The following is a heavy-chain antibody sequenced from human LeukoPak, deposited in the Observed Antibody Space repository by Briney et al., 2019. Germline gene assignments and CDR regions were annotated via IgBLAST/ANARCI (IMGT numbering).Heavy chain of an antibody. CDR3: ARQDSSGWKYWYFDL. J-gene: IGHJ2*01. CDR2: IYTSGST. V-gene: IGHV4-4*07. Sequence: SETLSLTCTVSGGSISSYYWSWIRQPAGKGLEWIGRIYTSGSTNYNPSLKSRVTMSVDTSKNQFSLKLSSVTAADTAVYYCARQDSSGWKYWYFDLWGRGTLVTVSS. D-gene: IGHD6-19*01. CDR1: GGSISSYY.